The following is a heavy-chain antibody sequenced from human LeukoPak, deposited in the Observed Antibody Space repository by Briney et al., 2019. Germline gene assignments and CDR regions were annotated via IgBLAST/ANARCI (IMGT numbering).Heavy chain of an antibody. CDR2: ISGSGGSA. D-gene: IGHD5-12*01. Sequence: GSLRLSFAASGFHLSTYAMSWVRPASGKGLGWVSAISGSGGSAYQADSVKGRFTISRDNSKNTLYLQMNSLRAEDTAVYYCAKGYSGYDLSFDYWAREPWSPSPQ. CDR3: AKGYSGYDLSFDY. J-gene: IGHJ4*02. V-gene: IGHV3-23*01. CDR1: GFHLSTYA.